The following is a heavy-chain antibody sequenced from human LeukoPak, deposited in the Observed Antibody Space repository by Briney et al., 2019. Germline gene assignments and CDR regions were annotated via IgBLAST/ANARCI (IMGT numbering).Heavy chain of an antibody. CDR3: ARDHSSATSLDY. CDR2: IYTSGST. Sequence: SETLSLTCTVSGGSISSSSYYWGWIRQPPGKGLEWIGRIYTSGSTNYNPSLKSRVTLSVDTSKNQFSLKLSSVTAADTAVYYCARDHSSATSLDYWGQGTLVTVSS. V-gene: IGHV4-39*07. D-gene: IGHD6-19*01. CDR1: GGSISSSSYY. J-gene: IGHJ4*02.